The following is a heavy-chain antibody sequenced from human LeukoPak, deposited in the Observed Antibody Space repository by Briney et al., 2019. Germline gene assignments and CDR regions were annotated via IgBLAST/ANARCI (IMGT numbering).Heavy chain of an antibody. CDR2: IGTDGSNI. CDR3: ANYQQRHPAVDF. Sequence: GGSLRLSCAASGFTFQSFPMIWVRQAPGKGLEWVSVIGTDGSNIYYADSVKGRFTISRDNSKNTLYVQMTSLRAEDTPLYSCANYQQRHPAVDFWGQGTTVTVSS. CDR1: GFTFQSFP. D-gene: IGHD3-16*02. J-gene: IGHJ6*02. V-gene: IGHV3-23*01.